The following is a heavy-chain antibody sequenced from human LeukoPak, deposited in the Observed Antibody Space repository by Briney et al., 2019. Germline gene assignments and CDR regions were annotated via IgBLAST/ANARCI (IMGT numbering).Heavy chain of an antibody. V-gene: IGHV1-69*04. CDR3: ARDRRSGPFDY. CDR2: IIPILGIA. CDR1: GGTFSSYA. D-gene: IGHD3-10*01. Sequence: SVKVSCKASGGTFSSYAISWVRQAPGQGLEWMGRIIPILGIANYAQKFQGRVTITADKSTSTACMELSSLRSEDTAVYYCARDRRSGPFDYWGQGTLVTVSS. J-gene: IGHJ4*02.